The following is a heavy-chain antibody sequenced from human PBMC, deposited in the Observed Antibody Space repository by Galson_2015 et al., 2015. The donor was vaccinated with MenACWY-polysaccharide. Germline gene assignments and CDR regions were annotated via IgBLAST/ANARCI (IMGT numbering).Heavy chain of an antibody. Sequence: LSCAASGFTFSTYWMHWVRQAPGKGLVWVSRIKSDGSSTNYADSVKGRFTISRDNAKNTLYLQMNSLRAEDAALYYCARGYSAYDWGQGTLVTVSA. CDR2: IKSDGSST. V-gene: IGHV3-74*01. D-gene: IGHD5-12*01. J-gene: IGHJ4*02. CDR1: GFTFSTYW. CDR3: ARGYSAYD.